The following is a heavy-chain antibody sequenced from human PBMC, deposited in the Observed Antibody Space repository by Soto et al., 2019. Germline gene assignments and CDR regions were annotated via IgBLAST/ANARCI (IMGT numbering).Heavy chain of an antibody. D-gene: IGHD2-15*01. Sequence: QVQLVQSGAEVKKPGASVKVSCKASGYTFTSYDINWVRQATGQGLEWMGWMNPNSGNTGYAQKVQGRVTITRNTSISTAYMEVSSLRSEDTAVYYCARDIVVVVAATLDYYYYGMDVWGQWTTVAVSS. J-gene: IGHJ6*02. CDR2: MNPNSGNT. CDR3: ARDIVVVVAATLDYYYYGMDV. V-gene: IGHV1-8*01. CDR1: GYTFTSYD.